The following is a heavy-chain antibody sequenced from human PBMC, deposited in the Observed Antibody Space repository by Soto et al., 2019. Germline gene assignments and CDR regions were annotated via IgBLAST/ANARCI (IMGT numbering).Heavy chain of an antibody. CDR3: ARGGSGYVWFAF. J-gene: IGHJ4*02. CDR2: IIPVFDTV. CDR1: GGLFSSYA. Sequence: QEQLVQSGAEVKKSGSSVKVSCKDTGGLFSSYAVSWVRQAPGQGLEWMGGIIPVFDTVYYAQKFQGRVTITADESTNTAYMELSSLRSEDTAMYYCARGGSGYVWFAFWGQGTLVTVSS. V-gene: IGHV1-69*01. D-gene: IGHD3-22*01.